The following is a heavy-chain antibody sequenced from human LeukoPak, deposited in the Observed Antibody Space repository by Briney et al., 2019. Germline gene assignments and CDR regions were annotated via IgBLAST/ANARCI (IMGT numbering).Heavy chain of an antibody. CDR3: ARANQVVLRYFDWLLYPCYY. CDR2: IIPIFGTA. V-gene: IGHV1-69*13. J-gene: IGHJ4*02. D-gene: IGHD3-9*01. Sequence: SVMVSCKASGGTFSSYAISWVRQAPGQGLEWMGGIIPIFGTANYAQKFQGRVTITADESTSTAYMELSSLRSEDTAVYYCARANQVVLRYFDWLLYPCYYWGQGTLVTVSS. CDR1: GGTFSSYA.